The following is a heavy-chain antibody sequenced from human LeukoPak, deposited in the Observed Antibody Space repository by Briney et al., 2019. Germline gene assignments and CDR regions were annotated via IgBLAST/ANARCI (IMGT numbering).Heavy chain of an antibody. CDR2: IYTSGST. CDR1: GGSISSYY. CDR3: ARELGYCSGGSCYPKYYFDY. J-gene: IGHJ4*02. V-gene: IGHV4-4*07. D-gene: IGHD2-15*01. Sequence: PSETLSLTCTVSGGSISSYYWSWIRQPAGKGLEWIGRIYTSGSTNYNPSLKSRVTMSVDTSKNQSSLKLSSVTAADTAVYYCARELGYCSGGSCYPKYYFDYWGQGTLVTVSS.